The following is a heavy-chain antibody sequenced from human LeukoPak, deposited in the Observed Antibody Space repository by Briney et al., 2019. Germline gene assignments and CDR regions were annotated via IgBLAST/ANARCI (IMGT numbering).Heavy chain of an antibody. CDR1: GYSFTSYW. V-gene: IGHV5-51*01. CDR3: LKLAAGGLCVGYSYGRAHDAFDI. D-gene: IGHD5-18*01. J-gene: IGHJ3*02. CDR2: IYPGDSDT. Sequence: GESLKISCKGSGYSFTSYWTGWVRQMPGKGLEWMGIIYPGDSDTRCSPSFQGQVTISADKSISTAYLQWSSLKASDTAMYYCLKLAAGGLCVGYSYGRAHDAFDIWGQGTMVTVSS.